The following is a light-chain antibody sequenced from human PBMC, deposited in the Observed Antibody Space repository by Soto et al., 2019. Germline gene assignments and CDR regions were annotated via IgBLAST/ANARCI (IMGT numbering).Light chain of an antibody. CDR2: DVS. Sequence: DIQMTQSPSSLSASVEDRVSITCQAGQDINNYLNWYQQNQGKYPKLLIYDVSNLDTEVPSRFTGSGSGTDFPFTITSLQSDDVATYYCQQYASLPFTFGHRTRLEI. CDR1: QDINNY. CDR3: QQYASLPFT. V-gene: IGKV1-33*01. J-gene: IGKJ5*01.